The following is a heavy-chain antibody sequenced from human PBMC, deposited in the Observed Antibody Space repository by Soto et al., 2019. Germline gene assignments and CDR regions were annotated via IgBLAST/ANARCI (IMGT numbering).Heavy chain of an antibody. CDR2: INPRGGST. D-gene: IGHD2-8*01. CDR1: GYTFTSYY. V-gene: IGHV1-46*01. Sequence: ASVKVSCKASGYTFTSYYMHWVRQAPGQGLEWMGIINPRGGSTSYAQKFQGRVTMTRDTSTSTVYMELSSLRSEDTAVYYCVCFGVGLVWGDAFDIWGRGTMVTGS. CDR3: VCFGVGLVWGDAFDI. J-gene: IGHJ3*02.